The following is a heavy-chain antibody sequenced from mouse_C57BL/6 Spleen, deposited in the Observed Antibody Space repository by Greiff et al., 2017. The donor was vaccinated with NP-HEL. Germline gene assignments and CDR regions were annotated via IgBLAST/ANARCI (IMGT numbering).Heavy chain of an antibody. J-gene: IGHJ1*03. CDR3: ARSLWTHGYFDV. V-gene: IGHV1-82*01. CDR2: IYPGDGDT. Sequence: VQLQQSGPELVKPGASVKISCKASGYAFSSSWMNWVKQRPGKGLEWIGRIYPGDGDTNYNGKFKGKATLTADKSSSTAYMQLSSLTSEDSAVYFCARSLWTHGYFDVWGTGTTVTVSS. D-gene: IGHD6-2*01. CDR1: GYAFSSSW.